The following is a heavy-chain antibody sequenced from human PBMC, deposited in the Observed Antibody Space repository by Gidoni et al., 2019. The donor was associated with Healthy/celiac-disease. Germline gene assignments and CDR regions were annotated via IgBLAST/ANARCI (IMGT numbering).Heavy chain of an antibody. V-gene: IGHV3-15*01. CDR1: GSTFSNAW. D-gene: IGHD3-22*01. CDR3: TTTGYYYDSSGYYPADY. Sequence: EVQLVESGGGLVKPGGSLRLSCAASGSTFSNAWMSWVLQAPGKGLECVGRIKSKTDGGTTDYAAPVKGRFTISRDDSKNTLYLQMNSLKTEDTAVYYCTTTGYYYDSSGYYPADYWGQGTLVTVSS. CDR2: IKSKTDGGTT. J-gene: IGHJ4*02.